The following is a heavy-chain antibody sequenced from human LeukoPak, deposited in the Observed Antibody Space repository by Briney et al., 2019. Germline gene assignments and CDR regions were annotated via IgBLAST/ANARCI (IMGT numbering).Heavy chain of an antibody. CDR2: IKQDGSEK. D-gene: IGHD4-11*01. CDR1: GFTFSSYG. Sequence: HPGGSLRLSCAASGFTFSSYGMHWVRQAPGKGLEWVANIKQDGSEKYYVDSVKGRFTISRDNAKNSLYLQMNSLRAEDTAVYYCARDRLVSNFLGYYHYGMDVWGQGTTVTVSS. V-gene: IGHV3-7*01. CDR3: ARDRLVSNFLGYYHYGMDV. J-gene: IGHJ6*02.